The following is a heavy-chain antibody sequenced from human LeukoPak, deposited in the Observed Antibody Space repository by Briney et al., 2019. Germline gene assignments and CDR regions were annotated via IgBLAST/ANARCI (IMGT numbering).Heavy chain of an antibody. CDR3: ARGLFDFDY. Sequence: PGGSLRLSCAPSGFSFDNFAMTWVRQAPGGGLEWVSEITGSGGSTYYAASVKGRFTISRDNSKNTLYLQMNSLRAEDTAIYYCARGLFDFDYWGQGTLVTVSS. V-gene: IGHV3-23*01. D-gene: IGHD3-10*01. CDR1: GFSFDNFA. CDR2: ITGSGGST. J-gene: IGHJ4*02.